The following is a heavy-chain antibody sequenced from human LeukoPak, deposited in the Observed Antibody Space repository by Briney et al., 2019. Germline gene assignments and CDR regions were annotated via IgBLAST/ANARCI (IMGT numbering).Heavy chain of an antibody. CDR3: TGDFDY. J-gene: IGHJ4*02. CDR1: GFTFNTYD. CDR2: IRFDGSNT. Sequence: GGSLRLSCAASGFTFNTYDMHWVRQAPGKGLEWVALIRFDGSNTSYADPVKGRFTISRDNSKNTLYLQMNSLRADDTAVYYCTGDFDYWGQGTLVTVSS. V-gene: IGHV3-30*02.